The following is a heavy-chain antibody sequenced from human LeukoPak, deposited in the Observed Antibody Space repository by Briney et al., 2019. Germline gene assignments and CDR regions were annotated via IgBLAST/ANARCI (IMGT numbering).Heavy chain of an antibody. V-gene: IGHV3-7*01. CDR3: ARAYCSGSSCYPYYYMDV. Sequence: GGSLRLSCAASGFTFSSYWMSWVRQTPGEGLEWVANIKQDGSEKYYVDSVKGRFTISRDNAKNSLYLQMNSLRAEDTAVDYCARAYCSGSSCYPYYYMDVWGKGTTVTISS. D-gene: IGHD2-15*01. CDR1: GFTFSSYW. J-gene: IGHJ6*03. CDR2: IKQDGSEK.